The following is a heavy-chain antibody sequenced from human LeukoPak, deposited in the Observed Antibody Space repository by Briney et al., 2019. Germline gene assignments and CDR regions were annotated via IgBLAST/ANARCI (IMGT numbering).Heavy chain of an antibody. CDR3: ARDLPGEGIDY. J-gene: IGHJ4*02. V-gene: IGHV3-74*01. D-gene: IGHD3-10*01. CDR1: GFTFSSFW. CDR2: IDSAGNIA. Sequence: GGYLRLFCAASGFTFSSFWMHWVRQAPGKGLVWVSHIDSAGNIATYADSVKGRFTISRDNAKNTVYLQMNSLRAEDTAVYFCARDLPGEGIDYWGQGTLVTVSS.